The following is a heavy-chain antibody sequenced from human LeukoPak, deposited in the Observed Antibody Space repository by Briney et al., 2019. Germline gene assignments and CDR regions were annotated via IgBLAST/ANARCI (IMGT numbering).Heavy chain of an antibody. J-gene: IGHJ4*02. D-gene: IGHD3-22*01. CDR2: ISSSSSYM. CDR3: ARVVDSSGYYGGYGLFDY. Sequence: GGSLRLSCAASGFTFSSYTMNWVRQAPGKGLEWVSSISSSSSYMCYADSVKGRFTISRDNAKNSLYLQMNSLRAEDTAVYYCARVVDSSGYYGGYGLFDYWGQGTLVTVSS. V-gene: IGHV3-21*04. CDR1: GFTFSSYT.